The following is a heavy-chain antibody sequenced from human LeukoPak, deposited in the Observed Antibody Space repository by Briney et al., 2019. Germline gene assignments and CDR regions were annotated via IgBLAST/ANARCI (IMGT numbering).Heavy chain of an antibody. J-gene: IGHJ4*02. V-gene: IGHV3-66*01. CDR2: IYSGGST. CDR1: GFTVSSNY. D-gene: IGHD3-10*01. Sequence: GGSLRLSCAASGFTVSSNYMSWVRQAPGKGLEWVSVIYSGGSTYYADSVKGRFTISRDNSKNTLYLQMNSLRAEDTAVYYGAREAKDGGYFDYWGQGTLVTVSS. CDR3: AREAKDGGYFDY.